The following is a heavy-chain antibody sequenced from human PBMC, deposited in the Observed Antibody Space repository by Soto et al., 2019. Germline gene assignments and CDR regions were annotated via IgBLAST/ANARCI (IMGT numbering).Heavy chain of an antibody. CDR1: GFSLSTSGMR. D-gene: IGHD6-19*01. V-gene: IGHV2-70*04. CDR2: IDWDDDK. Sequence: SGPTLVNPTQTLTLTCTFSGFSLSTSGMRVSWIRQPPGKALEWLARIDWDDDKFYSTSLKTRLTISKDTSKNQVVLTMTNMDPVDTATYYCERTYIEVADAFDIWGLGTMVTVSS. CDR3: ERTYIEVADAFDI. J-gene: IGHJ3*02.